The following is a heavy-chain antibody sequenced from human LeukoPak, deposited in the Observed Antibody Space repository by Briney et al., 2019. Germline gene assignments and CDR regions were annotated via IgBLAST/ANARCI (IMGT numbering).Heavy chain of an antibody. J-gene: IGHJ4*02. CDR1: VYPFTSYD. Sequence: ASVKVSCKAAVYPFTSYDINWGRQATGQGLEWRGWMNTNSGNTGYAQKFQGRVTITRNTSISTAYMELSSLRSEDTAVYYCARSSSLNRHQIGYWGEGTLVTVSS. CDR2: MNTNSGNT. V-gene: IGHV1-8*03. CDR3: ARSSSLNRHQIGY. D-gene: IGHD1-14*01.